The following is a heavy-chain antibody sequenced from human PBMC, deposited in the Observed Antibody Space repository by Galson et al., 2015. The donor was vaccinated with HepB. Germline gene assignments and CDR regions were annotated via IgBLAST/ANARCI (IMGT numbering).Heavy chain of an antibody. D-gene: IGHD5-18*01. CDR3: ARTLAPYTGFDY. Sequence: SLRLSCAASGFTFSNYAMSWVRQAPGKGLEWVSSLIGSSTGTYYTDSAKGRFTISSDNSKNTSYLQLNSLRAEDTATYFCARTLAPYTGFDYWGRGTLVTVSS. V-gene: IGHV3-23*01. J-gene: IGHJ4*02. CDR2: LIGSSTGT. CDR1: GFTFSNYA.